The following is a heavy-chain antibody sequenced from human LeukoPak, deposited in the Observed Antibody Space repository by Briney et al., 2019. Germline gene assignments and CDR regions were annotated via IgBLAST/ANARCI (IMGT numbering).Heavy chain of an antibody. D-gene: IGHD3-22*01. CDR2: INPKSGGT. CDR1: GYTFTGYY. Sequence: GASVKVSCKAFGYTFTGYYMHWVRQAPGQGLEWMGRINPKSGGTSNEQKFQGRITMTRDTSINTAYMELSSLRSDDTAVYFCAREDDSSGYSHFDCWGQGTLVTVSS. J-gene: IGHJ4*02. CDR3: AREDDSSGYSHFDC. V-gene: IGHV1-2*06.